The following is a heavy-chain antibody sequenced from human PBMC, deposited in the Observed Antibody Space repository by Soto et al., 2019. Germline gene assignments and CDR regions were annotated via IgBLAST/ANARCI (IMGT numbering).Heavy chain of an antibody. CDR3: ARGRPDTAMAHYYYYGMDV. CDR1: GYTFTTYG. D-gene: IGHD5-18*01. CDR2: ISPYNGTT. Sequence: ASVKVSCKASGYTFTTYGISWVRQAPGQGLEWMGWISPYNGTTKYAEKFQGEMTMTADTATSTAYMDLRSLRSDDTAVYYCARGRPDTAMAHYYYYGMDVWGQGTTVTVSS. V-gene: IGHV1-18*04. J-gene: IGHJ6*02.